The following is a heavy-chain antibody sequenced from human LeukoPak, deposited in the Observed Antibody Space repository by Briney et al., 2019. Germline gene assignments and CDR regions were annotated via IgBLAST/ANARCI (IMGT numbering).Heavy chain of an antibody. CDR3: ASSSPAHDY. D-gene: IGHD6-6*01. J-gene: IGHJ4*02. Sequence: PSETLSLTCTVSGASVYSYYWSWIRQPPGKGLEWIGYGHHSGSTSYNPSLKSRVTISVDTPKNVFSLRVDSVTAADTAVYYCASSSPAHDYWGRGTLVTVSS. V-gene: IGHV4-59*02. CDR2: GHHSGST. CDR1: GASVYSYY.